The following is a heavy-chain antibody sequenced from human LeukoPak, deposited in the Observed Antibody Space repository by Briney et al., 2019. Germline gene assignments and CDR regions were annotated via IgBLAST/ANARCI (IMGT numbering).Heavy chain of an antibody. CDR2: INPSGGST. CDR1: GYTFTSYY. V-gene: IGHV1-46*01. D-gene: IGHD1-26*01. CDR3: ARDPGEWELRDY. Sequence: ASVKVSCKASGYTFTSYYMHWVRQAPGQGLEWMGIINPSGGSTSYAQKFQGRVTMTTDTSTSTAYMELRSLRSDDTAVYYCARDPGEWELRDYWGQGTLVTVSS. J-gene: IGHJ4*02.